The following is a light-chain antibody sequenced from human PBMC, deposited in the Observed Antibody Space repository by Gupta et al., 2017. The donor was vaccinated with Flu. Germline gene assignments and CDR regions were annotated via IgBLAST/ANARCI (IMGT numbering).Light chain of an antibody. CDR3: QQDCASQM. CDR1: QSITSNY. Sequence: EILLTQSPGTLSLSPGERATLSCRASQSITSNYLAWYQHRPGHAPKLLIYGASTRATGIPDRFDGSGSGTDFTLTITALEPEDFAIYYWQQDCASQMFGQGTKVEVK. J-gene: IGKJ1*01. V-gene: IGKV3-20*01. CDR2: GAS.